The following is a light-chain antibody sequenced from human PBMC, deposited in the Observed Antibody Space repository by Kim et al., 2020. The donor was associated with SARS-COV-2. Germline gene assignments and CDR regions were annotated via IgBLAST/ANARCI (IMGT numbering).Light chain of an antibody. CDR1: QVINSKY. J-gene: IGKJ2*01. CDR3: QHYGGSLFT. Sequence: LSPGERAAHSCRASQVINSKYLAWYQQKPGQAPRLLIYAVFTRATGIPDRFSGSGSGTDFTLIISRLEPEDFAIYYCQHYGGSLFTFGQGTKLEI. CDR2: AVF. V-gene: IGKV3-20*01.